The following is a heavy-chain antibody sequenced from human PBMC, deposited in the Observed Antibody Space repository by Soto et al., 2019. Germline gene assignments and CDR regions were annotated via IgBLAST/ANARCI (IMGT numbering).Heavy chain of an antibody. CDR1: GFMFANYA. J-gene: IGHJ5*02. V-gene: IGHV3-23*01. D-gene: IGHD2-21*01. CDR3: ARVDRGSVARPTRLDP. CDR2: TTGGAGLT. Sequence: EVQLLESGGGLVQPGGSLRLSCAASGFMFANYAMGWVRRAPGKGLEWVSATTGGAGLTYYADSVKGRFSVSSDTPGNTLYLQLNSLRPEDTAVYYCARVDRGSVARPTRLDPWGQGTLVTVSS.